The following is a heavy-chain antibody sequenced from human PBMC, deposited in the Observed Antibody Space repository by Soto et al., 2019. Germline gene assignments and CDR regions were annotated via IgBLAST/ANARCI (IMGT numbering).Heavy chain of an antibody. D-gene: IGHD6-19*01. CDR2: INAGNGNT. J-gene: IGHJ4*02. CDR1: GYTFTSYA. Sequence: ASVKVSCKASGYTFTSYAMHWVRRAPGQRLEWMGWINAGNGNTKYSQKFQGRVTITRDTSASTAYMELSSLRSEDTAVYYCARGRIAVAGDFDYWGQGTLVTVSS. V-gene: IGHV1-3*01. CDR3: ARGRIAVAGDFDY.